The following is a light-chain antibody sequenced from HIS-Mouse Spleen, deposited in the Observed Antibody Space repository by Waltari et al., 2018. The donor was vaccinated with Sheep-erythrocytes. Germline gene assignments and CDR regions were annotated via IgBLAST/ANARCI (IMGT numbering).Light chain of an antibody. CDR1: SSDVGSYNL. J-gene: IGLJ3*02. CDR3: CSYAGSSTPWV. CDR2: EGS. V-gene: IGLV2-23*01. Sequence: QSALTQPASVSGSPGQSITISCTGTSSDVGSYNLVSWYQQHPGKAPKLRIYEGSKRPSVVSNRFSGSKSGNTASLTISGLQAEDEADYYCCSYAGSSTPWVFGGGTKLTVL.